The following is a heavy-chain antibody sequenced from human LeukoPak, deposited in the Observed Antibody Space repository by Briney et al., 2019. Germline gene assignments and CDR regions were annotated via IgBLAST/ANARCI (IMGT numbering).Heavy chain of an antibody. J-gene: IGHJ5*02. V-gene: IGHV1-18*01. D-gene: IGHD4-23*01. Sequence: ASVEVSCKTSGYTFTSYDIIWVRQAPGQGPEWLGWINTNTGNTHYAQRLQDRVTLTTDTSTSTAYMELRGLKSDDTAVYYCARGVSGVTPPWGQGTLVIVSS. CDR3: ARGVSGVTPP. CDR1: GYTFTSYD. CDR2: INTNTGNT.